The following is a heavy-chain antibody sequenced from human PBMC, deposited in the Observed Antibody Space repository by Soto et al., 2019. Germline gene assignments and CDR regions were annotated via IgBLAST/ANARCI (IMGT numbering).Heavy chain of an antibody. Sequence: GGSLRLSCAASGFTFSSYAMSWVRQAPGKGLEWVSAISGSGGSTYYADSVKGRFTISRDNSKNTLDLQMNSLRSEATALYYCAKDAIRDGSYLGQYYFDYWGQGTLVTVSS. V-gene: IGHV3-23*01. J-gene: IGHJ4*02. CDR1: GFTFSSYA. CDR3: AKDAIRDGSYLGQYYFDY. D-gene: IGHD5-12*01. CDR2: ISGSGGST.